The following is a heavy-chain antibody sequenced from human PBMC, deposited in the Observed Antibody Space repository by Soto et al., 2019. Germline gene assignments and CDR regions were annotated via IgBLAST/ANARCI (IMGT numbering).Heavy chain of an antibody. D-gene: IGHD3-3*01. CDR1: GFPFSHYA. J-gene: IGHJ6*02. CDR3: AKDRRLRFLEMDV. Sequence: GGSLRLSCTASGFPFSHYAMNWVRQGPGTRLEWVADISGSGDSARYADSVRGRFTISRDNSKNTLYLQMNSLRAEDTAVYYCAKDRRLRFLEMDVWGQGTTVTVSS. V-gene: IGHV3-23*01. CDR2: ISGSGDSA.